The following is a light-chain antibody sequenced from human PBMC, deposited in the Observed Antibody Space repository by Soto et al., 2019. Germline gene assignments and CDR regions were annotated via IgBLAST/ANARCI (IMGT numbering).Light chain of an antibody. CDR2: VAS. CDR3: QQYNSLFT. CDR1: QSVNSKY. J-gene: IGKJ3*01. Sequence: EIVLTQSPGTLSLSPGESATLSCRASQSVNSKYLAWYQQKPGQAPRLLIYVASSRASGTPDRFSGSGSGTDFTLTISSLQPDDFATYYCQQYNSLFTFGPGTKVDIK. V-gene: IGKV3-20*01.